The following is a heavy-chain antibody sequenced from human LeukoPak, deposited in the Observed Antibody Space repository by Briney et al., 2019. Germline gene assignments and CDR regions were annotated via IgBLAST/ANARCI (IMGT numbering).Heavy chain of an antibody. CDR1: GYTFTSYD. V-gene: IGHV1-8*01. Sequence: ASVKVSCKASGYTFTSYDINWVRQTTGQGLKWMGWMNPNSGNTGYAQKFQGRVTMTRNTSISTAYMELSSLRSEDTAVYYCARVGGRPGYSSSWYLFDYWGQGTLVTVSS. D-gene: IGHD6-13*01. J-gene: IGHJ4*02. CDR2: MNPNSGNT. CDR3: ARVGGRPGYSSSWYLFDY.